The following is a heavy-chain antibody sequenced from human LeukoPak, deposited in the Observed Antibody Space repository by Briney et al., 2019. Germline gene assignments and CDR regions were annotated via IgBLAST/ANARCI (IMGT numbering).Heavy chain of an antibody. CDR2: MNPNSGNT. CDR3: ARAGGYCGRISCPYYFDY. Sequence: ASVKVSCKASGGTFSSYASNWVRQATGQGGGWVGWMNPNSGNTGYAQKFQGRVTMTRNTSISTAYMELSSLRSEDTAVYYCARAGGYCGRISCPYYFDYWARDPWSPSPQ. D-gene: IGHD2-15*01. CDR1: GGTFSSYA. J-gene: IGHJ4*02. V-gene: IGHV1-8*02.